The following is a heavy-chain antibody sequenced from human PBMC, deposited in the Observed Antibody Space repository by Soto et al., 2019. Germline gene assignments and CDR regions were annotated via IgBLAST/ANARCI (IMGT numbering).Heavy chain of an antibody. J-gene: IGHJ4*02. CDR3: ARDPGYSYGYN. D-gene: IGHD5-18*01. CDR1: GYTFTSYY. V-gene: IGHV1-46*01. CDR2: INPSGGST. Sequence: ASVKVSCKAFGYTFTSYYMHWVRQAPGQGLEWMGIINPSGGSTSYAQKFQGRVTITRDTSASTAYMELSSLRSEDTAVYYCARDPGYSYGYNWGQGTLVTVSS.